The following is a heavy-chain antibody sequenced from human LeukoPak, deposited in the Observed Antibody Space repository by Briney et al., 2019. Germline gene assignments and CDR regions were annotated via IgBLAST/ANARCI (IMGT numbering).Heavy chain of an antibody. J-gene: IGHJ4*02. CDR1: GGSFSGYY. CDR3: ARDNGGSYYDY. V-gene: IGHV4-34*01. CDR2: INHSGST. Sequence: SETLSLTCAVYGGSFSGYYWSWIRQPPGKGLEWIGEINHSGSTNYNPSLKSRVTISVDTSKNQFSLKLSSVTAADTAVYYCARDNGGSYYDYWGQGTLVTVSS. D-gene: IGHD3-10*01.